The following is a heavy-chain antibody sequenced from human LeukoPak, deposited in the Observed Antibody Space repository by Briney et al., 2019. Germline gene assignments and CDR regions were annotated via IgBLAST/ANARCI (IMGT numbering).Heavy chain of an antibody. V-gene: IGHV5-51*01. CDR1: GYSFTSYW. CDR3: ARQTAMGRSGDY. CDR2: IDPSDSET. D-gene: IGHD5-18*01. Sequence: AGESLKISCKASGYSFTSYWIGWVRQMPGKGLEWMGIIDPSDSETRYTPSFQGQVTISADKSLSTAYLQWNSLKASDTAMYFCARQTAMGRSGDYWGQGTLVTVPS. J-gene: IGHJ4*02.